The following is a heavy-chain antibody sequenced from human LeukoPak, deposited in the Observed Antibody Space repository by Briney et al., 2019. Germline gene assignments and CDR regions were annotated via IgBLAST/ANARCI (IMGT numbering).Heavy chain of an antibody. CDR3: ARGRHDYGDYRCWFDP. V-gene: IGHV4-59*12. D-gene: IGHD4-17*01. Sequence: SETLSLTCTVSGGSISSYYWSWIRQPPGKGLEWIGYIYYSGSTNYNPSLKSRVTISVDTSKNQFSLKLSSVTAADTAVYYCARGRHDYGDYRCWFDPWGQGTLVTVSS. CDR1: GGSISSYY. J-gene: IGHJ5*02. CDR2: IYYSGST.